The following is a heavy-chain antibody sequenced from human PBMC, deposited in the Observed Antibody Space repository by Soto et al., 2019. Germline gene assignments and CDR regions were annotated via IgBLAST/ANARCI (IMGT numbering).Heavy chain of an antibody. J-gene: IGHJ4*02. V-gene: IGHV1-18*04. CDR3: AISIRYSSFFNY. D-gene: IGHD6-19*01. Sequence: ASVKVCCKGSGYTFTSYGISWVRQAPGQGLEWMGWISAYNGNTNYAQKLQGRVTMTTDTSTSTAYMELRSLRSDDTAVYYCAISIRYSSFFNYWGQGTLVTVSS. CDR2: ISAYNGNT. CDR1: GYTFTSYG.